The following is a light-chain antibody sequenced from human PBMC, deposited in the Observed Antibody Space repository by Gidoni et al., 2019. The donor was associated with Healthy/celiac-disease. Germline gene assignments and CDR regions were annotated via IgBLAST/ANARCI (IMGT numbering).Light chain of an antibody. CDR2: CAS. V-gene: IGKV3-20*01. CDR3: QQDGSSPGT. CDR1: QSASSSY. J-gene: IGKJ1*01. Sequence: EIVLTQSPGTLSLSPGERATLSCSASQSASSSYLAWYQQKPGQAPRLLIYCASSRATGIPDRFSGSGSGTDFTLTISRLEPEDFAVYYCQQDGSSPGTFGQGTKVEIK.